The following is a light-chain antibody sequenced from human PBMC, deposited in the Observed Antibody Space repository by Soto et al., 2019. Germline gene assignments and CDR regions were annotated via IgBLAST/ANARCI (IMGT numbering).Light chain of an antibody. V-gene: IGKV3-15*01. CDR1: QSVSSN. CDR2: GAS. Sequence: EIVMTQSPATLSVSPGERATLSCRASQSVSSNLAWYQQKPGQAPRLLIYGASTRATGIPARFSGSGSGTEFTLTISSLQPEDFATYYCLQDYNYPWTFGQGTKGDIK. CDR3: LQDYNYPWT. J-gene: IGKJ1*01.